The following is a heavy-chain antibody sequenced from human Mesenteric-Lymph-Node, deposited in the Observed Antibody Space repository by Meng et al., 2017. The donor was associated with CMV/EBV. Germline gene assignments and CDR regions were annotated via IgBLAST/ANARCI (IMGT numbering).Heavy chain of an antibody. CDR1: GFSFATYN. D-gene: IGHD3-3*01. CDR3: ATDPHDFWSGKNWFDF. V-gene: IGHV3-30*02. Sequence: GESLKISCAASGFSFATYNIHWVRQAPGKGLEWVAFLHYDGGEKYYGDSVKGRFTISRDTSKNTLYLQMDSLRPEDTAIYYCATDPHDFWSGKNWFDFWGQGTLVTVSS. CDR2: LHYDGGEK. J-gene: IGHJ5*01.